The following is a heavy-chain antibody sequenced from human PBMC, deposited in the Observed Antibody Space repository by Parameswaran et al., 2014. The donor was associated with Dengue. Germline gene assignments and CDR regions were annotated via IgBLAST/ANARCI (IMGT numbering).Heavy chain of an antibody. Sequence: VRQAPGKGLEWVAVISYDGSNKYYADSVKGRFTISRDNSKNTLYLQMNSLRAEDTAVYYCARLIVVVPAAEDNDAFDIWGQGTMVTVSS. V-gene: IGHV3-30-3*01. D-gene: IGHD2-2*01. CDR3: ARLIVVVPAAEDNDAFDI. J-gene: IGHJ3*02. CDR2: ISYDGSNK.